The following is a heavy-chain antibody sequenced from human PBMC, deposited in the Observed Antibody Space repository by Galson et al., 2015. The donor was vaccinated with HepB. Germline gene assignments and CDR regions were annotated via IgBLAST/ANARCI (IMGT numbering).Heavy chain of an antibody. CDR3: ARAPMGTDRYCSSTSCPYYYYYMDV. Sequence: SLRLSCAASGFTFSSYWMSWVRQAPGKGLEWVANIKQDGSAKYYVDSVKGRFTISRDNAKNSLYLQMNSLRAEDTAAYYCARAPMGTDRYCSSTSCPYYYYYMDVWGKGTTVTVSS. J-gene: IGHJ6*03. CDR2: IKQDGSAK. D-gene: IGHD2-2*01. V-gene: IGHV3-7*03. CDR1: GFTFSSYW.